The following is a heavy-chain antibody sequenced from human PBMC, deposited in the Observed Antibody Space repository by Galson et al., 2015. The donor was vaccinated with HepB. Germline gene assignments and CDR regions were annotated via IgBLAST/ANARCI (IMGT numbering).Heavy chain of an antibody. CDR3: ARATLTWFDP. D-gene: IGHD2/OR15-2a*01. J-gene: IGHJ5*02. V-gene: IGHV3-11*01. CDR1: GFTFSSYA. Sequence: SLRLSCAASGFTFSSYAMSWVRQAPGKGLEWVSYISGSGRTSIFYADSVKGRFTISRDNAKNSLYLQMTSLRAEDTAVYYCARATLTWFDPWGQGTLVTVSS. CDR2: ISGSGRTSI.